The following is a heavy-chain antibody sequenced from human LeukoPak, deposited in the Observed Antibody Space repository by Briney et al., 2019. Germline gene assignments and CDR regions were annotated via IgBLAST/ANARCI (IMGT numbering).Heavy chain of an antibody. CDR2: ISGSSNYI. Sequence: GGSLRLSCAASGFTFSSYAMHWVRQAPGKGLEWVASISGSSNYIYYADSVKGRFTISRDNAKNSLYLQMNSLRAEDTAVYHCAGGYTSSPFDYWGQGIVVTVSS. CDR1: GFTFSSYA. D-gene: IGHD2-2*01. J-gene: IGHJ4*02. CDR3: AGGYTSSPFDY. V-gene: IGHV3-21*01.